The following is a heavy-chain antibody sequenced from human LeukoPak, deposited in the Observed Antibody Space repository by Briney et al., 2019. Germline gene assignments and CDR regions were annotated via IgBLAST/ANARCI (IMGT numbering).Heavy chain of an antibody. CDR1: GSTFSQYT. CDR2: IYSSGST. Sequence: GGSLRLSCAASGSTFSQYTMSWVRQAPGKGLEWVSVIYSSGSTYYADSVKGRFTISRDNSKNTLYLQMNILRAEDTAVYYCARYEAEDAFDIWGQGTMVTVSS. D-gene: IGHD3-3*01. CDR3: ARYEAEDAFDI. J-gene: IGHJ3*02. V-gene: IGHV3-66*03.